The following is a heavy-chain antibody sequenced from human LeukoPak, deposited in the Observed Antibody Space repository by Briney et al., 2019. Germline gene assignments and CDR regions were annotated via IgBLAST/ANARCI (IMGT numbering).Heavy chain of an antibody. CDR2: ISAYNGNT. D-gene: IGHD3-10*01. V-gene: IGHV1-18*01. Sequence: ASVKVSCKASGYTFTSYGISWVRQAPGQGLEWMGWISAYNGNTNYAQKLQGRVTMTTDTSTSTAYMELRSLRSDDTAAYYCARYTVLMVRGVDYYYGMDVWGQGTTVTVSS. CDR1: GYTFTSYG. CDR3: ARYTVLMVRGVDYYYGMDV. J-gene: IGHJ6*02.